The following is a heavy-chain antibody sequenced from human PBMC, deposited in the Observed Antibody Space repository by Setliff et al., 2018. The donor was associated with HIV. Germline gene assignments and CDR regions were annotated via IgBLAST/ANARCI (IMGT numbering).Heavy chain of an antibody. V-gene: IGHV1-69-2*01. J-gene: IGHJ5*02. CDR3: ATDPQAGKFVPPPMMNWFDP. D-gene: IGHD3-16*01. CDR1: GYTFTNYY. Sequence: ASVKVSCKASGYTFTNYYIHWLQQAPGKGLEWMGRGDPDDSETIYAEKFQGRLTITADTSTDTAYMELGSLRSEDTAVYYCATDPQAGKFVPPPMMNWFDPWGQGTLVTVSS. CDR2: GDPDDSET.